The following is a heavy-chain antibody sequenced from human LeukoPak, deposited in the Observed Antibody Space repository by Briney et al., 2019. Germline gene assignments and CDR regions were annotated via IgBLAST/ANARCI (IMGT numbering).Heavy chain of an antibody. CDR2: ISYDGSNK. D-gene: IGHD4-11*01. J-gene: IGHJ6*02. CDR3: AKDSGQQTTWYYGMDV. Sequence: GRSLRLSCAASGFTFSSYGMHWVRQAPGKGLEWVAVISYDGSNKYYADSVKGRFTISRDNSKNTLYLQMNGLRAGDTAVYYCAKDSGQQTTWYYGMDVWGQGTTVTVSS. V-gene: IGHV3-30*18. CDR1: GFTFSSYG.